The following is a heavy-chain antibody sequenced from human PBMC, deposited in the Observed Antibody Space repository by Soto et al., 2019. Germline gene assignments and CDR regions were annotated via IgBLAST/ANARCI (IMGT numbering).Heavy chain of an antibody. Sequence: EVQLVXSXXXXXXXXXSLRLSCAASGFTFSTYWMHWVRQAPGKGLVWVSRIHTDGSSTGYADSVKGRFTISRDNAGNPVYLQMNSRGAEDTALYYCASGYRWGGHYYWAYWGQGILVTVSS. D-gene: IGHD3-22*01. V-gene: IGHV3-74*01. CDR3: ASGYRWGGHYYWAY. J-gene: IGHJ4*02. CDR1: GFTFSTYW. CDR2: IHTDGSST.